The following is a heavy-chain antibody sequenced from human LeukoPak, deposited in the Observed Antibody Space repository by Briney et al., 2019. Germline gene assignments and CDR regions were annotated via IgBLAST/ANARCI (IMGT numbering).Heavy chain of an antibody. D-gene: IGHD3-3*02. CDR3: AKDKALTSLDY. Sequence: SGGSLRLSCAASGFTFSSYGMHWVRQAPGKGMEWVAVIRNNGTNKYYADSRKGRFTISRDNSKNPLYLQMNSLRAEYTAVYYCAKDKALTSLDYWGQGTLVTVSS. CDR1: GFTFSSYG. V-gene: IGHV3-30*02. CDR2: IRNNGTNK. J-gene: IGHJ4*02.